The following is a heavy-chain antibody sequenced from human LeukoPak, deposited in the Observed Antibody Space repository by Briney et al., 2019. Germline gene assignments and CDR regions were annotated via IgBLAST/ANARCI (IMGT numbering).Heavy chain of an antibody. CDR1: GFSSYG. CDR3: AKSDYDSSGYYYFEY. J-gene: IGHJ4*02. Sequence: GGSLRLSCAASGFSSYGMHWVRQAPGKGLEWGAFIRYAGSNKFYADSGKGRFTISRDNSKNTLYLQMNSLRAEDTAVYYCAKSDYDSSGYYYFEYRGQGTLVTVSS. D-gene: IGHD3-22*01. V-gene: IGHV3-30*02. CDR2: IRYAGSNK.